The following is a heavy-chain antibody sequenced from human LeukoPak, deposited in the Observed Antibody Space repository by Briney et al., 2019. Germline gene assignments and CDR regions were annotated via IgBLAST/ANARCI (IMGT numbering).Heavy chain of an antibody. J-gene: IGHJ6*03. D-gene: IGHD3-10*01. CDR1: GFTFTSFG. Sequence: ASVKVSCKASGFTFTSFGISWVRQAPGQGLEWMGWISAYNGDKNSAQKFQGRVTTTTDTSTSTAYMELSRLRSDDTAVYYCARDHEPMGAYYYYMDVWGKGTTVTISS. CDR2: ISAYNGDK. CDR3: ARDHEPMGAYYYYMDV. V-gene: IGHV1-18*01.